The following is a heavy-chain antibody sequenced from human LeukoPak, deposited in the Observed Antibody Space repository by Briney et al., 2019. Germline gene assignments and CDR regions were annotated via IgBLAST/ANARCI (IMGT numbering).Heavy chain of an antibody. V-gene: IGHV4-61*01. CDR2: IYYSGST. Sequence: SETLSLTCTVSSGSVSSGSYYWSWIRQPPGKGLEWIGYIYYSGSTNYNPSLKSRVTISVDTSKNQFSLKLSSVTAADTAVYYCARETVIAAAGTPSYYYYGMDVWGQGTTVTVSS. J-gene: IGHJ6*02. CDR1: SGSVSSGSYY. D-gene: IGHD6-13*01. CDR3: ARETVIAAAGTPSYYYYGMDV.